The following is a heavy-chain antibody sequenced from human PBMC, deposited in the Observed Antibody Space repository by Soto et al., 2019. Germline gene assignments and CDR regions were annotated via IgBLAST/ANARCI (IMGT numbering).Heavy chain of an antibody. J-gene: IGHJ2*01. CDR3: ARDSGIPGRYWYFGL. D-gene: IGHD2-21*01. CDR2: INPKRGGT. Sequence: QVQLVQSGAEVKKPGASVKVSCTTYGYTFSDHFLHWVRQAPGQGPEWMGFINPKRGGTEYAPKFQGRVTMTRDTSSSTVYMYLSGLTSDDTAIYYCARDSGIPGRYWYFGLWGRGTLVTVSS. V-gene: IGHV1-2*02. CDR1: GYTFSDHF.